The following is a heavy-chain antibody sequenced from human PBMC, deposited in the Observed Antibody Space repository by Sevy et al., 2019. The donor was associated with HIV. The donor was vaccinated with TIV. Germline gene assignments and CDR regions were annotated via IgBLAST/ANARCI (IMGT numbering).Heavy chain of an antibody. V-gene: IGHV1-8*01. CDR1: GDTFTNYD. Sequence: ASVKVSCKDSGDTFTNYDINWVRQAPGQGLEWMGWMTLNNGYTGFAQKFQGRVTMTMNTSISTAYMELSNLRSEDTAVYYCARGGFIAFDPWGQGTLVTVSS. CDR2: MTLNNGYT. D-gene: IGHD3-10*01. J-gene: IGHJ5*02. CDR3: ARGGFIAFDP.